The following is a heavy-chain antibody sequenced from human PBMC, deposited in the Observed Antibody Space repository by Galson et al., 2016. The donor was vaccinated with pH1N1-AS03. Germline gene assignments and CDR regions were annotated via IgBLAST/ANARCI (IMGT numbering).Heavy chain of an antibody. CDR1: GDSIKSDTHS. Sequence: TLSLTCAVSGDSIKSDTHSWNWIRQSPGKGLEWLGYIYSSGVTESNPSLRIRVSITIDTSKNQFSLKMTSVTAADTAVYYCARGPPFSPWGQGTLVTVSS. J-gene: IGHJ1*01. CDR2: IYSSGVT. V-gene: IGHV4-30-2*06. CDR3: ARGPPFSP.